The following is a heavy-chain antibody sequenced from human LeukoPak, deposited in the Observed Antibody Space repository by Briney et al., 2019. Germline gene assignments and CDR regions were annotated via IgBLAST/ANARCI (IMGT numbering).Heavy chain of an antibody. CDR1: GFTFSSYA. CDR2: ISFDGSNK. D-gene: IGHD3-16*01. J-gene: IGHJ5*02. CDR3: AREELGSSLGFDL. V-gene: IGHV3-30-3*01. Sequence: QPGGSLRLSCAASGFTFSSYAIHWVRQPPGKGLEWVAVISFDGSNKYYADSVKGRFTISRDNSKNTLYLQMNSLRAEDTAVYYCAREELGSSLGFDLWGQGTLVTVSS.